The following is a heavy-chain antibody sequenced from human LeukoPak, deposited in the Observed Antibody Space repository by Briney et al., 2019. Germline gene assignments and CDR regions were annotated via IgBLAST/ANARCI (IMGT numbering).Heavy chain of an antibody. CDR3: ARASSWYDYGMDV. Sequence: KSSQTLSLTCTVSGGSISSGDYYWSWIRQPPGKGLEWIGYIYYSGSTYYNPSLKSRVTISVDTSKNQFSLKLSSVTAADTAVYYCARASSWYDYGMDVWGQGTTVTVSS. J-gene: IGHJ6*02. V-gene: IGHV4-30-4*01. CDR2: IYYSGST. D-gene: IGHD6-13*01. CDR1: GGSISSGDYY.